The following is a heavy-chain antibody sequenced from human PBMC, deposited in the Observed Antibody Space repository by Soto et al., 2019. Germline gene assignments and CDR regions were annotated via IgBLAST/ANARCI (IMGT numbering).Heavy chain of an antibody. CDR2: IYPGDSDT. V-gene: IGHV5-51*01. D-gene: IGHD1-26*01. CDR1: GYSFTTYW. CDR3: AIHVSAVGATQNAFDV. Sequence: GESLKISCKGSGYSFTTYWIGWVRQMSGKGLEWMGIIYPGDSDTRYSPSFQGQVTISADKSINTAYLQWSSLKASDTAMYYCAIHVSAVGATQNAFDVWGQGTMVTVSS. J-gene: IGHJ3*01.